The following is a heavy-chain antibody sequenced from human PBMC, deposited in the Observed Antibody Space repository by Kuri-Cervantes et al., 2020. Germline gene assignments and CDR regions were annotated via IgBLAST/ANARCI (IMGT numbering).Heavy chain of an antibody. CDR1: GFTFSSYG. J-gene: IGHJ4*02. CDR3: AKHRANGGFFDY. CDR2: IWYDGSNK. V-gene: IGHV3-30*02. D-gene: IGHD1-1*01. Sequence: GESLKISCAASGFTFSSYGMHWVRQAPGKGLEWVAVIWYDGSNKYYADSVKGRFTISRDNSKSTLYLQMNSLRAEDTAVYYCAKHRANGGFFDYWGQGTLVTVSS.